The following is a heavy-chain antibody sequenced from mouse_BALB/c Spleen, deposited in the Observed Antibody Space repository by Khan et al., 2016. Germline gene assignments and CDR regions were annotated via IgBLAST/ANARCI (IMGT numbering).Heavy chain of an antibody. Sequence: EVELVESGGGLVKPGGSLKLSCAASGFAFSSYDMSWVRQTPEKRLEWVAYISSGGGSTYYPDTVQGRFTISRDHAKNALDLRMSCLKSDGTAMYYCARRYDYFDYWGQGTTLTVSS. J-gene: IGHJ2*01. CDR3: ARRYDYFDY. V-gene: IGHV5-12-1*01. CDR1: GFAFSSYD. D-gene: IGHD2-14*01. CDR2: ISSGGGST.